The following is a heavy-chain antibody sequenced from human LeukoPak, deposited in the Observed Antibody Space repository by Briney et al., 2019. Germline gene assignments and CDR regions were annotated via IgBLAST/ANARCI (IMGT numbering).Heavy chain of an antibody. V-gene: IGHV3-20*04. J-gene: IGHJ4*02. D-gene: IGHD3-9*01. Sequence: GGSLRLSCAASGFTFDDYGMSWVRQAPGKGLEWVSGINWNGGSTGYADSVKGRFTISRDNAKNSLYLQMNSLRADDTAIYYCARSRDWYVDNWGQGRLVTVSS. CDR1: GFTFDDYG. CDR3: ARSRDWYVDN. CDR2: INWNGGST.